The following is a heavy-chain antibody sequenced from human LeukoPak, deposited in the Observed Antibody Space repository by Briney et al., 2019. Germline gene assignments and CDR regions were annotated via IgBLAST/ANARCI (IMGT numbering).Heavy chain of an antibody. J-gene: IGHJ4*02. CDR3: AIGRLGVAGSGGLFDS. Sequence: GGSLRLSCAASGFTFSSYGMCWVRQAPGKGLEWVSSISDSGGSTYYADSVKGRFTISRDNSKNTLYLQMNSLRAEDTAVYYCAIGRLGVAGSGGLFDSWGQGTLVTVSS. D-gene: IGHD6-19*01. CDR1: GFTFSSYG. CDR2: ISDSGGST. V-gene: IGHV3-23*01.